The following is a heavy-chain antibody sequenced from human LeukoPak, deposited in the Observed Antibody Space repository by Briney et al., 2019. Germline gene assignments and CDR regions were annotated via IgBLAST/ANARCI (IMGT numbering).Heavy chain of an antibody. Sequence: SVKVSCKASGGTFSSYAISWMRQAPGQGLEWMGGIIPIFGTANYAQKFQGRVTITADESTSTAYMELSSLRSEDTAVYYCAREKGSTDYGMDVWGKGTTVTVSS. V-gene: IGHV1-69*13. CDR2: IIPIFGTA. CDR1: GGTFSSYA. D-gene: IGHD2-2*01. CDR3: AREKGSTDYGMDV. J-gene: IGHJ6*04.